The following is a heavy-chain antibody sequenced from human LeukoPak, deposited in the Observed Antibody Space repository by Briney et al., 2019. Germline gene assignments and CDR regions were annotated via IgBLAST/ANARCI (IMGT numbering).Heavy chain of an antibody. D-gene: IGHD4-17*01. CDR3: ARVDGDYVYYMDV. V-gene: IGHV4-34*01. CDR1: GGSFSGYY. Sequence: PPETLSLTCAVYGGSFSGYYWSWIRQPPGKGLEWIGEINHSGSTNYNPSLKSRVTISVDTSKNQFSLKLSSVTAADTAVYYCARVDGDYVYYMDVWGKGTTVTVSS. J-gene: IGHJ6*03. CDR2: INHSGST.